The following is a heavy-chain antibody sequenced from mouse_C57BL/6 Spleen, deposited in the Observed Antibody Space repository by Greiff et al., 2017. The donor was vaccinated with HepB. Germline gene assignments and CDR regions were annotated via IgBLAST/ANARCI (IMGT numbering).Heavy chain of an antibody. V-gene: IGHV1-50*01. Sequence: QVQLQQPGAELVKPGASVKLSCKASGYTFTSYWMQWVKQRPGQGLEWIGEIDPSDSYTNYNQKFKGKATLTVDTSSSTAYMQLSSLTSEDSAVYYCARGGGYYAYFDVWGTGTTVTVSS. D-gene: IGHD2-3*01. CDR2: IDPSDSYT. CDR1: GYTFTSYW. J-gene: IGHJ1*03. CDR3: ARGGGYYAYFDV.